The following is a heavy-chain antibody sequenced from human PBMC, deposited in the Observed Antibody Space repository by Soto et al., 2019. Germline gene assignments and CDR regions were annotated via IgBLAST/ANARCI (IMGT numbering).Heavy chain of an antibody. Sequence: GSLRLSCAASGFTFSNAWMSWVRQAPGKGLEWVGRIKSKTDGGTTDYAAAVEGRFTISREDSKNTVYLQMDSLKTEATAVYYCATKRTAITTIGPGYWGQGTLVTV. D-gene: IGHD1-20*01. CDR3: ATKRTAITTIGPGY. CDR1: GFTFSNAW. V-gene: IGHV3-15*01. CDR2: IKSKTDGGTT. J-gene: IGHJ4*02.